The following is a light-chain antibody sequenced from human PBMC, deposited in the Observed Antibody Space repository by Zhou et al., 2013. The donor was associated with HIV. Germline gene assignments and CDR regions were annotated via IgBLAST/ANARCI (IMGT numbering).Light chain of an antibody. CDR2: KIS. V-gene: IGKV2-30*02. CDR1: QSLVHSNGNAY. Sequence: DVVMTQSPLSLPVTLGQSVSISCRSSQSLVHSNGNAYLNWFQQRPGQSPRRLIYKISNRDTGVSMRFSGSGSGADFTLDISRVEAGDIGMYYCMQGTHWPHTFGQGTKLEVK. J-gene: IGKJ2*01. CDR3: MQGTHWPHT.